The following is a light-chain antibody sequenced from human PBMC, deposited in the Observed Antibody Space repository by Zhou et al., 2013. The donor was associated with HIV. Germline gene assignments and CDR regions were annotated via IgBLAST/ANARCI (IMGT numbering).Light chain of an antibody. V-gene: IGKV3D-15*01. CDR1: QSVSSN. J-gene: IGKJ1*01. Sequence: ETVMTQSPATLSVSPGERATLSCRASQSVSSNLAWYQQKPGQSPRLLIYGASSRATGIPDRFSGSGSGTVFTLTISRLEPEDFAVYYCQQYHNSPPWTFGQGTKVEMK. CDR2: GAS. CDR3: QQYHNSPPWT.